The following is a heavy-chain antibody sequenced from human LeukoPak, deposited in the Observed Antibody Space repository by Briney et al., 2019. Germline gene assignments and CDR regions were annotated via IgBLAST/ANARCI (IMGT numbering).Heavy chain of an antibody. CDR1: GFTFSTYA. CDR2: ISNSGGST. V-gene: IGHV3-23*01. J-gene: IGHJ4*02. CDR3: AKRSSSSGWANYFDY. Sequence: GGSLRLSCAASGFTFSTYAMSWVRQAPGKGLEWVSAISNSGGSTYYADSVKGRFSISRDNSKNTLYLQMSSLRAEDTAVYYCAKRSSSSGWANYFDYWGQGTLVTVSS. D-gene: IGHD6-19*01.